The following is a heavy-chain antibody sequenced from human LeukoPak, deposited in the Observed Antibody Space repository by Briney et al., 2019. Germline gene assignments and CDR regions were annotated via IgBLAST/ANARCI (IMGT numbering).Heavy chain of an antibody. J-gene: IGHJ3*02. CDR3: ARERRSLVITTDAFDI. D-gene: IGHD3-9*01. Sequence: GGSLILSCAASGFTFSSYSMNWVRQAPGKGLEWVSSISSSSSYIYYADSVKGRFTISRDNAKNSLYLQMSSLRAEDTAVYYCARERRSLVITTDAFDIWGQGTMVTVSS. CDR1: GFTFSSYS. CDR2: ISSSSSYI. V-gene: IGHV3-21*01.